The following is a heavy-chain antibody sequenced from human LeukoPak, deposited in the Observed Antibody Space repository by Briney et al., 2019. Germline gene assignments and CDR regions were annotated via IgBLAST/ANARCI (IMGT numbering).Heavy chain of an antibody. D-gene: IGHD2-15*01. V-gene: IGHV1-69*13. CDR1: GYTFTGYY. Sequence: ASVKVSCKASGYTFTGYYMHWVRQAPGQGLEWMGGIIPIFGTANYAQKFQGRVTITADESTSTAYMELSSLRSEDTAVYYCARDKHPMLRSYYFDYWGQGTLVTVSS. CDR2: IIPIFGTA. J-gene: IGHJ4*02. CDR3: ARDKHPMLRSYYFDY.